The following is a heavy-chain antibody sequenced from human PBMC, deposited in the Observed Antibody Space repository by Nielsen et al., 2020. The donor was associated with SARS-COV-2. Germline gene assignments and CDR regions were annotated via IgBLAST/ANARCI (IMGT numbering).Heavy chain of an antibody. CDR3: VGDTGGRWGEL. CDR1: GITFTTYN. CDR2: ISNGKTV. J-gene: IGHJ4*02. V-gene: IGHV3-48*01. D-gene: IGHD2-15*01. Sequence: GESLKISCAVSGITFTTYNMNWVRQAPGKGLEWIAYISNGKTVHYADSVKGRFTISRDNLRDSVYLQMNSLRVDDTAVYYCVGDTGGRWGELWGQGTLVTVSS.